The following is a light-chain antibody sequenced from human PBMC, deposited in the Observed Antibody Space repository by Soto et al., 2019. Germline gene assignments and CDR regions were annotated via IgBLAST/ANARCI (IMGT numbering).Light chain of an antibody. Sequence: QAVVTQEPSFSVSPGGTVTLTCGLSSGSVSTNYYPIWYQQTPGQTPRTLIYSTNTRSSGVPDRFSGSILGNKAALTITGAQADDVSDYYCVLYMGSGIWVFGGGTKLTVL. CDR3: VLYMGSGIWV. J-gene: IGLJ3*02. CDR2: STN. V-gene: IGLV8-61*01. CDR1: SGSVSTNYY.